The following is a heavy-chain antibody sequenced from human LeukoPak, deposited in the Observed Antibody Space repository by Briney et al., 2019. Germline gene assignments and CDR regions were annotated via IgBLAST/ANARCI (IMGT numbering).Heavy chain of an antibody. CDR2: MNPNSGNT. D-gene: IGHD3-22*01. CDR3: ARRVASSGTPLGY. CDR1: EYTFTSYD. Sequence: AAVKVSCKASEYTFTSYDINWVRQATGQALEWMGWMNPNSGNTGYAQKFQGRVTMTRNTSINTAYMEVGSLRSEDTAVYYCARRVASSGTPLGYWGQGTLVTVSS. J-gene: IGHJ4*02. V-gene: IGHV1-8*01.